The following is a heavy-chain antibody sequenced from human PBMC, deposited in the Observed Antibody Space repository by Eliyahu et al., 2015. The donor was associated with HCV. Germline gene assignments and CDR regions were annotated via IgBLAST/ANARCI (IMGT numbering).Heavy chain of an antibody. J-gene: IGHJ3*02. Sequence: EVQLVESGGGLVQPGGSLRLXCAXSGFTFSSXXXSXXRQAPGKGLEWVSAISGXGGSTYYADSVKGRFTISRDNSKNTLYLQMNSLRAEDTAVYYCAKVQYSYSSGFYDAFDIWGQGTMVTVSS. D-gene: IGHD6-19*01. CDR2: ISGXGGST. CDR1: GFTFSSXX. CDR3: AKVQYSYSSGFYDAFDI. V-gene: IGHV3-23*04.